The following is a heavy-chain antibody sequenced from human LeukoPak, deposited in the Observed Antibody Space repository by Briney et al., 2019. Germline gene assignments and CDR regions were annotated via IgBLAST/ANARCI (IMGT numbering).Heavy chain of an antibody. V-gene: IGHV4-34*01. CDR2: INHSGST. CDR1: GGSFSGYY. CDR3: ARSITMVRGVIPRGGWFDP. D-gene: IGHD3-10*01. Sequence: PSETLSLTCAVYGGSFSGYYWSWIRQPPGKGLEWNGEINHSGSTNYNPSLKSRVTISVDTSKSQFSLKLSSVTAADTAVYYCARSITMVRGVIPRGGWFDPWGQGTLVTVSS. J-gene: IGHJ5*02.